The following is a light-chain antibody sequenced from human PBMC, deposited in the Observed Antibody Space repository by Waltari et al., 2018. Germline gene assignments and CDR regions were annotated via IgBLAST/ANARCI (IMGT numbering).Light chain of an antibody. Sequence: SYELTQPPSVSVSPGQTARITCPGNALPKQSGYWYQQKPGQAPLLVIYKDSERPSGIPERFSGSSSGTTVTLTISGVQAEDEADDYCQSADNSNTYVIFGGGTKLTVL. CDR1: ALPKQS. J-gene: IGLJ2*01. CDR3: QSADNSNTYVI. CDR2: KDS. V-gene: IGLV3-25*03.